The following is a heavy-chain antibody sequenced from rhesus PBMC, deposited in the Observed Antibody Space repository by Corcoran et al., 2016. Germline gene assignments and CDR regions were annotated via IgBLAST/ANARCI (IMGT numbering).Heavy chain of an antibody. CDR3: GRGGPYSSSGNGLDS. Sequence: QVQLQESGPGLVKPSETLSLTCAVSGGSISDSYYWNWIRPPPGTGLEWLGNIYGNSANPYYNPSLTSRVTISKDTAKKQFFLKLTSVTAADTAVYYCGRGGPYSSSGNGLDSWGQGVVVTVSS. J-gene: IGHJ6*01. D-gene: IGHD6-43*01. V-gene: IGHV4S9*01. CDR1: GGSISDSYY. CDR2: IYGNSANP.